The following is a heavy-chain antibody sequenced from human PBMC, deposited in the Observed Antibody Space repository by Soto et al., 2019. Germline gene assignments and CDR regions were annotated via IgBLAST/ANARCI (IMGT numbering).Heavy chain of an antibody. Sequence: PGGSLRLSCTASGFTFTSYGMGWVRQAPGKGLQWVSTIRGDGGQTHYTNSVKGRFSISRDNSKNTVYLQMDSLRAEDTDMYFCARDVGLDSDDFFAYWGQGTQVTVSS. CDR1: GFTFTSYG. D-gene: IGHD3-9*01. V-gene: IGHV3-23*01. J-gene: IGHJ4*02. CDR2: IRGDGGQT. CDR3: ARDVGLDSDDFFAY.